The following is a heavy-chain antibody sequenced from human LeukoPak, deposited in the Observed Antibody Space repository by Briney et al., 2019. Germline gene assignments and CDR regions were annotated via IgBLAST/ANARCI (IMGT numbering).Heavy chain of an antibody. D-gene: IGHD4-17*01. V-gene: IGHV3-23*01. CDR1: GFTFSSYA. J-gene: IGHJ3*02. CDR2: ISGSGGST. Sequence: GGTLRLSCAASGFTFSSYAMSWVRQAPGKGLEWVSAISGSGGSTYYAASVKGGFTISRDNSKNTLYLQMNSLRAEDTAVYYWARESLTAPSKDYGDYAQQAFDIWGQGTVVTVSS. CDR3: ARESLTAPSKDYGDYAQQAFDI.